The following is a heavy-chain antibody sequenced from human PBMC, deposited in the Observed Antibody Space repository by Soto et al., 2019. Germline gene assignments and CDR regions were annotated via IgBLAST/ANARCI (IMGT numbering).Heavy chain of an antibody. CDR1: GGSFSGYY. J-gene: IGHJ4*02. CDR2: INHSGST. CDR3: ARRIGGYYTGGYFDY. V-gene: IGHV4-34*01. Sequence: SETLSLTCAVYGGSFSGYYWSWIRQPPGKGLEWIGEINHSGSTNYNPSLKSRVTISVDTSKNQFSLKLSSVTAADTALYYCARRIGGYYTGGYFDYWGQGTLVTVS. D-gene: IGHD3-3*01.